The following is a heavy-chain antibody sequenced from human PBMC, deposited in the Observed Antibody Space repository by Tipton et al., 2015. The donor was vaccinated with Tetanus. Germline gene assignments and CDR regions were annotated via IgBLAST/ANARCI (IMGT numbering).Heavy chain of an antibody. V-gene: IGHV4-59*08. D-gene: IGHD2-2*01. CDR3: ASTIESAAANWYFDL. CDR1: GASISTYS. J-gene: IGHJ2*01. CDR2: LYFSGNT. Sequence: TLSLTCTVSGASISTYSWTWIRQSPGKGLEWIAYLYFSGNTNYNPSLKTRVTMSPDTSKNQFSLKLSFVTAADTAVYYCASTIESAAANWYFDLWGRGTLVTVSS.